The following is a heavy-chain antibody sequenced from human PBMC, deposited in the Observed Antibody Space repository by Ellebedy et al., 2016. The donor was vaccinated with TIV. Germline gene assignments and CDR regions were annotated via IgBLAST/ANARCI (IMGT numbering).Heavy chain of an antibody. D-gene: IGHD2/OR15-2a*01. CDR3: GRLQTIDNYYFDY. V-gene: IGHV5-51*01. CDR1: GHSFNNYW. CDR2: IYPDDSNT. J-gene: IGHJ4*02. Sequence: PGGSLRLSCKGSGHSFNNYWIGWVRQMPGKGLEWMGNIYPDDSNTLYRPSFQGQVTISADKSISTAYLQWSSLQASDTAMYYCGRLQTIDNYYFDYWGQGTLVTVSP.